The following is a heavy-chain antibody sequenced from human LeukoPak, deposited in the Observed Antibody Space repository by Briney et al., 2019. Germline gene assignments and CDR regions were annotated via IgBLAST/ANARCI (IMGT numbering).Heavy chain of an antibody. Sequence: SETLSLTCTVSGGSISSYYWNWVQQPPGKGLEWIGNIYSSGSTDYNPSLKSRVTISLDTSKFQFSLRLNSVTAADTAVYYCARADPNASGYFYRFNWFDPWGQGALVTVSS. J-gene: IGHJ5*02. CDR2: IYSSGST. CDR1: GGSISSYY. CDR3: ARADPNASGYFYRFNWFDP. D-gene: IGHD3-10*01. V-gene: IGHV4-59*01.